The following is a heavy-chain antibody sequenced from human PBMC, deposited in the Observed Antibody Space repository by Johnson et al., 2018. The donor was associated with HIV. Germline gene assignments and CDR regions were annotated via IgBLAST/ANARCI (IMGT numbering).Heavy chain of an antibody. J-gene: IGHJ3*02. Sequence: QVQLVESGGGVVQPGRSLRLSCAASGFTFSSYAMHWVRQAPGKGLAWVAVISYDGRNKYYAASVTGRSTISRDNSKNTLYLQMNSLRAEDTAGYYCARPVAGMNDAFDIWGQGTMVTVSS. D-gene: IGHD6-19*01. CDR2: ISYDGRNK. CDR1: GFTFSSYA. CDR3: ARPVAGMNDAFDI. V-gene: IGHV3-30-3*01.